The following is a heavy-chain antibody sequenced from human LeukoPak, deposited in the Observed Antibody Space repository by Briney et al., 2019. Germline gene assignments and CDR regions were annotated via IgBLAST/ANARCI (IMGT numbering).Heavy chain of an antibody. D-gene: IGHD6-19*01. Sequence: PGGSLRLSCATSGFTFDDSAMHWVRQAPGKGLEWVSLISGDGGSTYYADSVKGRFTISRDNSKNSLYLQMNSLRTEDTALYYCAKDSGEQWFFDYWGQGTLVTVSS. CDR3: AKDSGEQWFFDY. CDR2: ISGDGGST. J-gene: IGHJ4*02. V-gene: IGHV3-43*02. CDR1: GFTFDDSA.